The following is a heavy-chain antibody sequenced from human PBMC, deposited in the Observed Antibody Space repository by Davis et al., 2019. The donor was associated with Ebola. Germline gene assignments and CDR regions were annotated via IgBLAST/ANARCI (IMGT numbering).Heavy chain of an antibody. D-gene: IGHD1-26*01. CDR1: GFTFSDYN. CDR2: ISRTGNI. CDR3: AADGGATQGFDY. Sequence: PGGSLRLSCAASGFTFSDYNMNWFRQAPGRGLECVSYISRTGNIFYADSVKGRFAISRDNAKNSLYLQMNSLRAEDTAVYYCAADGGATQGFDYWGQGTLVTVSS. J-gene: IGHJ4*02. V-gene: IGHV3-69-1*01.